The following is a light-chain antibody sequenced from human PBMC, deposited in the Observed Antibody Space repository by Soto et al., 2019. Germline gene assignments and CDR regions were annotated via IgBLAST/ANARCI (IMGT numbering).Light chain of an antibody. CDR1: QSVSSSS. Sequence: EIVLTQSPGTLSLSPGERATLSCRASQSVSSSSLAWYQHKPGQAPRLLIYDAFSRATDIPDRFSGSGSGTDCTLTISRLEPEDFAVYYCQHYGSSPPKYTFGQGTKLEI. CDR2: DAF. J-gene: IGKJ2*01. CDR3: QHYGSSPPKYT. V-gene: IGKV3-20*01.